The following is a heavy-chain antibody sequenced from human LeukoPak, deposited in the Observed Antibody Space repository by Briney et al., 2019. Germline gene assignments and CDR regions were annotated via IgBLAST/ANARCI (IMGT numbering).Heavy chain of an antibody. CDR1: GFTFSSYW. CDR2: IKQDGSEK. CDR3: ARLVRGVTSNYFDY. Sequence: PGGSLSLSCAASGFTFSSYWMSWVRQAPGKGLEWAANIKQDGSEKYYVDSVKGRFTISRDSAKNSLYLQMNSLRAEDTAVYYCARLVRGVTSNYFDYWGQGTLVTVSS. D-gene: IGHD3-10*01. V-gene: IGHV3-7*01. J-gene: IGHJ4*02.